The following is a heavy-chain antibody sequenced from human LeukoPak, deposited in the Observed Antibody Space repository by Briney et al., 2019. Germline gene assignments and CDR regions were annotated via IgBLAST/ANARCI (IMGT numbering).Heavy chain of an antibody. CDR2: IYYSGST. J-gene: IGHJ5*02. CDR3: ARRTGYYDGFLP. CDR1: GGSISSYY. V-gene: IGHV4-59*01. D-gene: IGHD3/OR15-3a*01. Sequence: PSETLSLTCTVSGGSISSYYWSWIRQPPGKGLEWIGYIYYSGSTNYNPSLKSRVTISVDTSKNQFSLKLSSVTAADTAVYYCARRTGYYDGFLPWRQGTLVTVSS.